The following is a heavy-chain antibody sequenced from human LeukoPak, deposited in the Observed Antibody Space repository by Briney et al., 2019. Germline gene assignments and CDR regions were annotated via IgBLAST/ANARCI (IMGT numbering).Heavy chain of an antibody. CDR1: GYTFTGYY. CDR3: ARTRDYDSSGYYAP. V-gene: IGHV1-2*02. J-gene: IGHJ5*02. CDR2: INPKSGGT. Sequence: ASVKVSCKASGYTFTGYYMHWVRQAPGQGLEWMGWINPKSGGTNYAQKFQGRVTMTRDTSISTAYMELSRLRSDDTAVYYCARTRDYDSSGYYAPWGQGTLVTVSS. D-gene: IGHD3-22*01.